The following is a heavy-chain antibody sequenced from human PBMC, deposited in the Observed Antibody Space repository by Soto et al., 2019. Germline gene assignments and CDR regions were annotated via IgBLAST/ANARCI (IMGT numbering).Heavy chain of an antibody. CDR3: ARGRRYCSSTSCYSPPEYYYMDV. V-gene: IGHV3-33*01. CDR1: GFTFSSYG. Sequence: VQLVESGGGVVQPGRSLRLSCAASGFTFSSYGMHWVRQAPGKGLEWVAVIWYDGSNKYYADSVKGRFTISRDNSKNTLYLQMNSLRAEDTAVYYCARGRRYCSSTSCYSPPEYYYMDVWGKGTTVTVSS. J-gene: IGHJ6*03. D-gene: IGHD2-2*02. CDR2: IWYDGSNK.